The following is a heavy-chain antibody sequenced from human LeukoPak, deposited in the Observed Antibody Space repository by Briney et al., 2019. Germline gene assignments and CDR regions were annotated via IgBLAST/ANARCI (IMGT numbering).Heavy chain of an antibody. J-gene: IGHJ4*02. CDR2: ISWNSGSI. CDR1: GFTFDDYA. D-gene: IGHD6-13*01. Sequence: GGSLRLSCAASGFTFDDYAMHWVRQAPGKGLEWVSGISWNSGSIGYADSVKGRFTISRDNAKSSLYLQMNSLRAEDTGVYYCTRDEAAATNWGQGTLVTVSS. V-gene: IGHV3-9*01. CDR3: TRDEAAATN.